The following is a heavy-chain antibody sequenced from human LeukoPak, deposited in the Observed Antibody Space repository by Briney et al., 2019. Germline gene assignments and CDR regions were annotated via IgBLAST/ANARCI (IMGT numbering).Heavy chain of an antibody. Sequence: GGSLRLSCAASGFTLSSYGMHWVRQAPGKGLEWVAVIWYDGSNKYYADSVKGRFTISRDNSKNTLYLQMNSLRAEDTAVYYCARGGFYYYDCSGYYFDYWGQGTLVTVSS. CDR1: GFTLSSYG. V-gene: IGHV3-33*01. J-gene: IGHJ4*02. CDR2: IWYDGSNK. D-gene: IGHD3-22*01. CDR3: ARGGFYYYDCSGYYFDY.